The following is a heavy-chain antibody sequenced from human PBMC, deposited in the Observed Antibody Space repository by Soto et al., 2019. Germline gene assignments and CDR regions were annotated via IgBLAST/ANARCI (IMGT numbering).Heavy chain of an antibody. J-gene: IGHJ5*02. CDR3: ARYAYYYGSGTP. CDR2: INHSGST. V-gene: IGHV4-34*01. CDR1: GGSFSGYY. Sequence: SETLSLTCAVYGGSFSGYYWSWIRQPPGKGLEWIGGINHSGSTNYNPSLKSRVTISVDTSKSQFSLKLSSVTAADTAVYYCARYAYYYGSGTPWGQGTLVTVS. D-gene: IGHD3-10*01.